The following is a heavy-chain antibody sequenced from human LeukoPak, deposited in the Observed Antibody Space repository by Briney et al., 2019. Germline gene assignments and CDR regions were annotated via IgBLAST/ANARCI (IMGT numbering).Heavy chain of an antibody. Sequence: SETLSLTCAVYGGTFSGYYWSWIRQPPGKGLEWIGEINHSGSTNYTPSLKSRVTISVDTSKNQFSLRLTSVTAADTAIYYCARVRWDSSSSEDYWSQGTLVTVSS. CDR2: INHSGST. CDR1: GGTFSGYY. D-gene: IGHD6-6*01. CDR3: ARVRWDSSSSEDY. J-gene: IGHJ4*02. V-gene: IGHV4-34*01.